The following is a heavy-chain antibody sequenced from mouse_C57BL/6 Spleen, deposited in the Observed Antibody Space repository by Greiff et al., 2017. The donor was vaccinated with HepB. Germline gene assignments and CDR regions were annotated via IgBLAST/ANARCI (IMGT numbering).Heavy chain of an antibody. CDR2: INPYNGDT. D-gene: IGHD2-4*01. CDR1: GYSFTGYF. V-gene: IGHV1-20*01. CDR3: ARWGLRRGGYYAMDY. J-gene: IGHJ4*01. Sequence: VQLQQSGPELVKPGDSVKISCKASGYSFTGYFMNWVMQSHGKSLEWIGRINPYNGDTFYNQKFKGKATLTVDKSSSTAHMELRSLTSEDSAVYYCARWGLRRGGYYAMDYWGQGTSVTVSS.